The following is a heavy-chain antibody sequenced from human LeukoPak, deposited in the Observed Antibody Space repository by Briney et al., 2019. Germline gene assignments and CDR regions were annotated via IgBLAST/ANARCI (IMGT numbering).Heavy chain of an antibody. CDR3: VRACHHNFYSDSSGYYGDAFDV. J-gene: IGHJ3*01. CDR2: IYSGGTI. V-gene: IGHV3-53*01. Sequence: GGSLRLSCEASGFSIRTYYMSWVRQVPGKGLEWVSVIYSGGTIRYADSVKGRFTFSRDNFKDTLNLQIYSLRADDTAVYDCVRACHHNFYSDSSGYYGDAFDVWGQGTVVTVSS. D-gene: IGHD3-22*01. CDR1: GFSIRTYY.